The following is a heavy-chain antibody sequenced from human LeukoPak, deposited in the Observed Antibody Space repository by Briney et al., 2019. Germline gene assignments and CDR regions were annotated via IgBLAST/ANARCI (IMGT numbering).Heavy chain of an antibody. CDR2: IRYDGSNK. V-gene: IGHV3-30*02. CDR1: GFTFSSYG. Sequence: GGSLRLSCAASGFTFSSYGMHWVRQAPGKGLEWVAFIRYDGSNKYYADSVKGRFTISRDNSKNTLYLQMNSLRAEDTAVYYCAKGTRSGDYSPARDDAFDIWGQGTMVTVSS. D-gene: IGHD2-15*01. J-gene: IGHJ3*02. CDR3: AKGTRSGDYSPARDDAFDI.